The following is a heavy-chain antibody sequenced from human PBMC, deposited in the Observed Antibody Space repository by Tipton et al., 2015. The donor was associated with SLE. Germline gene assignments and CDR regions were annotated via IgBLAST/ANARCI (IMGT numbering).Heavy chain of an antibody. CDR2: IYYSGGT. Sequence: TLSLTCTVSCGSSSSSSYYWGCIRQPPGKGLEWVGSIYYSGGTDYNPPPKSRVTLSEDTSKNKVTLKLSSVTAADTAEYYCARREQQLVHDAFDIWDQGTMVTVSS. CDR1: CGSSSSSSYY. V-gene: IGHV4-39*06. CDR3: ARREQQLVHDAFDI. D-gene: IGHD6-13*01. J-gene: IGHJ3*02.